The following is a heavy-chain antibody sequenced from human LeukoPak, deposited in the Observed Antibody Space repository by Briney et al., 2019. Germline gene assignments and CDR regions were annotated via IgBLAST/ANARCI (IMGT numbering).Heavy chain of an antibody. CDR3: AKELEDRPGFLGIDY. J-gene: IGHJ4*02. CDR2: ISGSGGST. Sequence: PGGSLRLSCAASGFTFSSYAMSWVRQAPGKGLDWVSAISGSGGSTYYADSVKGRFTISRDNSKNTLYLQMNSLRAEDTAVYYCAKELEDRPGFLGIDYWGQGTLVTVSS. D-gene: IGHD3-3*01. CDR1: GFTFSSYA. V-gene: IGHV3-23*01.